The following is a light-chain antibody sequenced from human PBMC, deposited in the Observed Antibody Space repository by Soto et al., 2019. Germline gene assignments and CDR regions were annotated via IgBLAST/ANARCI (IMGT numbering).Light chain of an antibody. Sequence: QSALTQPPSVSGSPGQSITIACTGTNRDVGSYNLVSWYQQHPGEAPKLIIYEVRNRPSGISYRFAGSKSGNTASLTISGLQADDAADYYCSSYTTTCTLFFGGGTKVTVL. CDR3: SSYTTTCTLF. CDR2: EVR. CDR1: NRDVGSYNL. V-gene: IGLV2-14*01. J-gene: IGLJ2*01.